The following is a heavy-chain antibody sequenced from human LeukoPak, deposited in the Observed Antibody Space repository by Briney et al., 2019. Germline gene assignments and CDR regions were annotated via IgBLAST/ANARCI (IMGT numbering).Heavy chain of an antibody. CDR1: GFTFSSYW. CDR2: INSDGSST. J-gene: IGHJ4*02. V-gene: IGHV3-74*01. D-gene: IGHD1-1*01. CDR3: ARGSDELEGGY. Sequence: GGYLRLSCAASGFTFSSYWMHWVRQAPGKGLVWVSRINSDGSSTSYADSVKGRFTISRDNAKNTLYLQMNSLRAEDTAVYYCARGSDELEGGYWGQGTLVTVSS.